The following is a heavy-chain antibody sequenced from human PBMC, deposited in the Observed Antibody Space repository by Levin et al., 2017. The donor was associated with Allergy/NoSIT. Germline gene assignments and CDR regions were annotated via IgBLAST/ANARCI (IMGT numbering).Heavy chain of an antibody. Sequence: SETLSLTCAVYGGSFSGNYWTWIRQPPGKGLEWIGEISQSGSTNYNPSLKNRVTISVDTSKNQFSLQLTSVTAADTAVSYCAKINVRGVLILRGMDVWGQGTTVTVSS. CDR2: ISQSGST. J-gene: IGHJ6*02. D-gene: IGHD3-10*02. CDR1: GGSFSGNY. CDR3: AKINVRGVLILRGMDV. V-gene: IGHV4-34*01.